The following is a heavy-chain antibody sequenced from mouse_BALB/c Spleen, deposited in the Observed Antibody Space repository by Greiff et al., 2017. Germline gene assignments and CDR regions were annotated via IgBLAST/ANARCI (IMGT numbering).Heavy chain of an antibody. CDR3: ARDYGNSYAMDY. CDR2: ISTYYGDA. V-gene: IGHV1S137*01. Sequence: VKLVESGAELVRPGVSVKISCKGSGYTFTDYAMHWVKQSHAKSLEWIGVISTYYGDASYNQKFKGKATMTVDKSSSTAYMELARLTSEDSAIYYCARDYGNSYAMDYWGQGTSVTVSS. J-gene: IGHJ4*01. CDR1: GYTFTDYA. D-gene: IGHD2-1*01.